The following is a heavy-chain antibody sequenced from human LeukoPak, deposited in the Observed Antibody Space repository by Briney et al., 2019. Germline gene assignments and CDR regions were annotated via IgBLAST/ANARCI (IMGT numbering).Heavy chain of an antibody. Sequence: ASVKVSCKASGYTFTSYYVHWVRQAPGQGLEWMGIISPSGASTSYAQKFQGRVTMTRDMSTSTVYMELSSLISEDTAVYYCAREGYCDSSGYSRGFDYWGQGTLVTVSS. CDR3: AREGYCDSSGYSRGFDY. CDR1: GYTFTSYY. D-gene: IGHD3-22*01. J-gene: IGHJ4*02. V-gene: IGHV1-46*01. CDR2: ISPSGAST.